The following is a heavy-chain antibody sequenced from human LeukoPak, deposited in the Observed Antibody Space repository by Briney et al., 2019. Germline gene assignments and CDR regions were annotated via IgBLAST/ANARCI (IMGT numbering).Heavy chain of an antibody. CDR2: IYSGGTT. CDR1: GFTVSGNY. CDR3: ARTTTFAPHFDY. Sequence: GRSLRLSCAASGFTVSGNYMSWVRQAPGKGLEWVSVIYSGGTTYYADSVKGRFTISRDNSKNTLYLQMNSLRAEDTAVYYCARTTTFAPHFDYWGQGTLVTVSS. D-gene: IGHD1-1*01. V-gene: IGHV3-66*01. J-gene: IGHJ4*02.